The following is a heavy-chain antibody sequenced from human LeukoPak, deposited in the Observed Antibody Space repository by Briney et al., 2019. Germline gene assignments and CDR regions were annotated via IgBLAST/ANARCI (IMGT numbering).Heavy chain of an antibody. CDR2: VWNDGTKK. CDR3: ARAPFYFDSSNYPYFDY. J-gene: IGHJ4*02. D-gene: IGHD3-22*01. Sequence: PGGSLRLSCEASGCTFSSYGMHWVRQAPGKGLEWVAVVWNDGTKKYYADSVKGRFTISRDKSKNTLYLQMNSLRAEDTAVYYCARAPFYFDSSNYPYFDYWGQGTLVTVSS. CDR1: GCTFSSYG. V-gene: IGHV3-33*01.